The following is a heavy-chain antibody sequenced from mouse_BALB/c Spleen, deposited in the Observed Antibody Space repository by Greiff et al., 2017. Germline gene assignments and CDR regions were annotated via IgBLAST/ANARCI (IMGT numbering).Heavy chain of an antibody. CDR1: GYNFTSYW. Sequence: VQLQQPGAELVKPGTSVKLSCKASGYNFTSYWINWVKLRPGQGLEWIGDIYPGSGSTNYNEKFKSKATLTVDTSSSTAYMQLSSLASEDSALYYCARFYGSSYPWFAYWGQGTLVTVSA. CDR2: IYPGSGST. J-gene: IGHJ3*01. D-gene: IGHD1-1*01. V-gene: IGHV1-55*01. CDR3: ARFYGSSYPWFAY.